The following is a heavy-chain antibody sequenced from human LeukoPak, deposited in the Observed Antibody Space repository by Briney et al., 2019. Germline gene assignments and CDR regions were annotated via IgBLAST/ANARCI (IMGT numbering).Heavy chain of an antibody. CDR1: GFTFSAYS. D-gene: IGHD4-11*01. CDR3: ARDQAYSFDY. CDR2: IGSSSSPI. Sequence: GGSLRLSCAASGFTFSAYSMNWVRQAPEKGLEWVSYIGSSSSPIYYADSVKGRFTISRDNAKNSLYLPMDSLRAEDTAVYYCARDQAYSFDYWGQGTLVTVSS. J-gene: IGHJ4*02. V-gene: IGHV3-48*01.